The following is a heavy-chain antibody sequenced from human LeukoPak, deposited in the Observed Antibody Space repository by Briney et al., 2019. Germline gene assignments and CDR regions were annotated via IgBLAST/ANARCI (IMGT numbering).Heavy chain of an antibody. J-gene: IGHJ4*02. CDR3: AKDLREYSSGSRKEGDY. CDR2: ISYDGSNK. CDR1: GFTFSSYG. D-gene: IGHD6-19*01. Sequence: GGSLRLSCAASGFTFSSYGMHWVRQAPGKGLEWVAVISYDGSNKYYADSVKGRFTISRDNSKNTLYLQMNSLRAEDTAVYYCAKDLREYSSGSRKEGDYWGQGALVTVSS. V-gene: IGHV3-30*18.